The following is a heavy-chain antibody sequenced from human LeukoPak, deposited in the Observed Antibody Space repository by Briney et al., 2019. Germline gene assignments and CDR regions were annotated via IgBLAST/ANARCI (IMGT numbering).Heavy chain of an antibody. CDR2: ISAYNGNT. CDR3: ARRLFGTNYYYYYMDV. J-gene: IGHJ6*03. D-gene: IGHD3-16*01. Sequence: ASVKVSCKASGYTFTSYGISWVRQAPGQGLEWMGWISAYNGNTNYAQKLQGRVTMTTDTSTSTAYMELRSLRSDDTAVYYCARRLFGTNYYYYYMDVWGKGTTVTVSS. CDR1: GYTFTSYG. V-gene: IGHV1-18*01.